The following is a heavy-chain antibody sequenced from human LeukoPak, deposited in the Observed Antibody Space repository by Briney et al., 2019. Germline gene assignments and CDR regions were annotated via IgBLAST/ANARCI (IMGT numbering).Heavy chain of an antibody. J-gene: IGHJ4*02. D-gene: IGHD3-10*01. CDR2: TYYRSKWYS. CDR3: ARGYYYGSGSYSFDY. V-gene: IGHV6-1*01. CDR1: GDSVSSKSSA. Sequence: RSQTLSLTCVISGDSVSSKSSAWNWIRQSPSRGLEWLGRTYYRSKWYSEYELSVQSLIIIKPDTSKNQFSLQLNSVTPEDTAVYYCARGYYYGSGSYSFDYWGQGTLVTVSS.